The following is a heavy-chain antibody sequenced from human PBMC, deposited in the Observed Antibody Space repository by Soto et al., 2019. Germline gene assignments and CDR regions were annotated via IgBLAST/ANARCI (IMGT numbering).Heavy chain of an antibody. D-gene: IGHD2-15*01. CDR2: INHSGST. J-gene: IGHJ6*03. CDR1: GGSFSGYY. CDR3: ARGGVVENYYYYYMDV. V-gene: IGHV4-34*01. Sequence: SETLSLTCAVYGGSFSGYYWSWIRQPPGKGLEWIGEINHSGSTNYNPSLKSRVTISVDTSKNQFSLKLSSVTAADTAVYYCARGGVVENYYYYYMDVWGKGTTVTVSS.